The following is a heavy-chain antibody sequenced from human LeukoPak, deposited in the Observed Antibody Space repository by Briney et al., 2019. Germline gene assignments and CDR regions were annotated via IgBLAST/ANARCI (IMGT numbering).Heavy chain of an antibody. J-gene: IGHJ6*03. CDR1: GFSFTNAW. V-gene: IGHV4-4*02. CDR3: ASANYYYYYYMDV. Sequence: KSGGSLRLSCAASGFSFTNAWMSWVRQPPGKGLEWIGEINHSGSTNYNPSLKSRVTISVDTSKNQFSLKLSSVTAADTAVYYCASANYYYYYYMDVWGKGTTVTVSS. CDR2: INHSGST.